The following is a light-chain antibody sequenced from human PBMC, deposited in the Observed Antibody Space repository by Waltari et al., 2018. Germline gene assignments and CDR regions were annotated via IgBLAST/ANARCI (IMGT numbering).Light chain of an antibody. CDR3: QKYGSTPRP. J-gene: IGKJ4*01. CDR1: QSLSNNY. Sequence: EIVLTQSPGTLSLSPGERASLPCRASQSLSNNYVAWYQHQPGQAPRLLIFDASRRATGIPDRFSGSGSGTDFTLTISSLEPEDFAVYYCQKYGSTPRPFGGGTKVEIK. CDR2: DAS. V-gene: IGKV3-20*01.